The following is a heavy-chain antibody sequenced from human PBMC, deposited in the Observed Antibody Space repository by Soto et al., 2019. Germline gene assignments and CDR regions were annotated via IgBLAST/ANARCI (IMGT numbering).Heavy chain of an antibody. CDR3: ASSTVVTRGKAFDI. Sequence: QVQLQESGPGLVKPSQTLSLTCTVSGGSISSGGYYWSWIRQHPGKGLEWIGYIYYSGSTYYNPSLKSRVTISVDTSKNHFSMNLSSVTVADTAVYYCASSTVVTRGKAFDIWGPGTMVTVSS. CDR1: GGSISSGGYY. D-gene: IGHD4-17*01. CDR2: IYYSGST. J-gene: IGHJ3*02. V-gene: IGHV4-31*03.